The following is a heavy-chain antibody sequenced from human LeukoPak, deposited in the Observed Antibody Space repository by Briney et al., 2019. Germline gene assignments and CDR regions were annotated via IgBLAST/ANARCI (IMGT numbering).Heavy chain of an antibody. CDR2: ISAYNGNT. J-gene: IGHJ6*02. Sequence: ASVKVSCKASGYTLTSYGISWVRQAPGQGLEWMGWISAYNGNTNYAQKLQGRVTMTTDTSTTTAYMELRSLRSDDTAVYCCAREQRGCSGGSCYWGYYYYYGMDVWGQGTTVTVSS. CDR1: GYTLTSYG. V-gene: IGHV1-18*01. D-gene: IGHD2-15*01. CDR3: AREQRGCSGGSCYWGYYYYYGMDV.